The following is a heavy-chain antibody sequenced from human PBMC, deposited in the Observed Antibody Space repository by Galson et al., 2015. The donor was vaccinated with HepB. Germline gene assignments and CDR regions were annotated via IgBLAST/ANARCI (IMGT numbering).Heavy chain of an antibody. CDR3: ARDRDYRFDY. V-gene: IGHV1-18*04. D-gene: IGHD4/OR15-4a*01. J-gene: IGHJ4*02. Sequence: SVKVSCKASGYTFTTNGISWVRQAPGQGLEWMGWISATSGNTKYAQNLQGRVTLTRDTSTSTAYLDLRSLRSDDTAAYYCARDRDYRFDYWGQGTLVTVSS. CDR2: ISATSGNT. CDR1: GYTFTTNG.